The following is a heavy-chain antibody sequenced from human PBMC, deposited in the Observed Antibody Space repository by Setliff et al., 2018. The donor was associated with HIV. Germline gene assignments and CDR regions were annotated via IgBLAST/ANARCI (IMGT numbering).Heavy chain of an antibody. CDR3: ARYSTLTTNFDY. V-gene: IGHV4-38-2*02. J-gene: IGHJ4*02. Sequence: SETLSLTCTVSGYSIGSGSFWGWIRQPPGKGLEWIATIPHNGGTYYNPDPSLTGRVTISLDTSKNQFSLKLAFVTAADTAVYYCARYSTLTTNFDYWGQGTLVTVSS. CDR1: GYSIGSGSF. CDR2: IPHNGGT. D-gene: IGHD4-17*01.